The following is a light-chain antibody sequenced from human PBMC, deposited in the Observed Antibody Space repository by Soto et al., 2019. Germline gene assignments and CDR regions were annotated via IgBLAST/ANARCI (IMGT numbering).Light chain of an antibody. CDR3: SSFTGTTTWV. CDR1: NSDVGGYDY. V-gene: IGLV2-14*03. CDR2: DVS. J-gene: IGLJ3*02. Sequence: QSALTQPASVSGSPGQSITISCTGTNSDVGGYDYVSWYQQHPGKAPKLLIYDVSKRPSGVSNRFSGSKSGNTASLTISGLLTEDDADYYCSSFTGTTTWVFGGGTKLTVL.